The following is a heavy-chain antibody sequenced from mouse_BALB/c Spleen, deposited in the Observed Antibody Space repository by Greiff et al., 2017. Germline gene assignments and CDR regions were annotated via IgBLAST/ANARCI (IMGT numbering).Heavy chain of an antibody. D-gene: IGHD1-1*01. V-gene: IGHV5-6-3*01. CDR3: ARENYYGYWYFDV. Sequence: EVQRVESGGGLVQPGGSLKLSCAASGFTFSSYGMSWVRQTPDKRLELVATINSNGGSTYYPDSVKGRFTISRDNAKNTLYLQMSSLKSEDTAMYYCARENYYGYWYFDVGGAGTTVTVSS. CDR2: INSNGGST. J-gene: IGHJ1*01. CDR1: GFTFSSYG.